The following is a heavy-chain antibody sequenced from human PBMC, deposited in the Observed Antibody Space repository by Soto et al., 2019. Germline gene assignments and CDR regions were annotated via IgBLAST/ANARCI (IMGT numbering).Heavy chain of an antibody. CDR1: GYTLTGYY. CDR2: INPNSGGT. J-gene: IGHJ5*02. Sequence: ASVKVSCKASGYTLTGYYMHWVRQAPGQGLEWMGWINPNSGGTNYAQKFQGWVTMTRDTSISTAYMELSRLRSDDTAVYYCARDLIAADVCTPSNWFDPWGQGTLVTVSS. CDR3: ARDLIAADVCTPSNWFDP. V-gene: IGHV1-2*04. D-gene: IGHD6-13*01.